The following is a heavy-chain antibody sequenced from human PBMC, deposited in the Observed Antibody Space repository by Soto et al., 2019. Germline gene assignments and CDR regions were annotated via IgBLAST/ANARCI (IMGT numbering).Heavy chain of an antibody. CDR3: AKARGMLTGYYRSTFDY. J-gene: IGHJ4*02. Sequence: LEWVSAISGSGGSTYYAASVKGRFTISRDNSKNTLYLQMNSLRAEDTAVYYCAKARGMLTGYYRSTFDYWGQGTLVTVSS. D-gene: IGHD3-9*01. CDR2: ISGSGGST. V-gene: IGHV3-23*01.